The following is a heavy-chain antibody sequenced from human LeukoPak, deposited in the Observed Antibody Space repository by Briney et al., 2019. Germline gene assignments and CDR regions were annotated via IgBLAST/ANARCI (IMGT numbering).Heavy chain of an antibody. Sequence: ASVKVSCKASGYTFTSYGISWVRQAPGQGLEWMGWISAYNGNTNYAQKLQGRVTMTTDTSTSTAYMELRSLRSDDTAVYYCAAVPGLLEWKYSFDSGGQGPLATAS. CDR2: ISAYNGNT. CDR3: AAVPGLLEWKYSFDS. D-gene: IGHD3-3*01. V-gene: IGHV1-18*01. J-gene: IGHJ4*02. CDR1: GYTFTSYG.